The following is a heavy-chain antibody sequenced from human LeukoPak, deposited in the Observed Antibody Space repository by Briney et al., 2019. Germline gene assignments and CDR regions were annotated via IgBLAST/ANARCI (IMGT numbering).Heavy chain of an antibody. V-gene: IGHV1-18*01. Sequence: GASVKVSCKASGYTFISYGISWVGQAPGQGLEWMGWISSHNGYRKYAQKFQGRVTMTTDTSMSTAYMELGSLRSDDTAVYYCARRRAVAGVNWFDPWGQGTLVTVSS. D-gene: IGHD6-19*01. CDR3: ARRRAVAGVNWFDP. J-gene: IGHJ5*02. CDR1: GYTFISYG. CDR2: ISSHNGYR.